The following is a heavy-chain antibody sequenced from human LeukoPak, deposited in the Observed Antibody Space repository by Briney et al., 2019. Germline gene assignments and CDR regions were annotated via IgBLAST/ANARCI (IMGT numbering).Heavy chain of an antibody. CDR1: GGTFSSYA. D-gene: IGHD6-19*01. J-gene: IGHJ4*02. Sequence: SVKVSCKASGGTFSSYAISWVRQAPGQGLEWMGRIIPILGIANYAQKFQGRATITADKSTSTAYMGLSSLRSEDTAVYYCARVSVAGSYHFDYWGQGTLVTVSS. V-gene: IGHV1-69*04. CDR2: IIPILGIA. CDR3: ARVSVAGSYHFDY.